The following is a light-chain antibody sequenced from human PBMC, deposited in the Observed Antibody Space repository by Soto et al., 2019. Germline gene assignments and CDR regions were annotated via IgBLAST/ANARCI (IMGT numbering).Light chain of an antibody. CDR2: DAS. J-gene: IGKJ4*01. V-gene: IGKV3-11*01. Sequence: EIFLTQSPDTLSLSPGERATLTCRASQSVTNYIAWYQQRPGQAPRLLIYDASNRATGVPARFSGSGSGTDFTLTISDLEPADFGLYYCQQRLNWLTVGGGTKVDIK. CDR3: QQRLNWLT. CDR1: QSVTNY.